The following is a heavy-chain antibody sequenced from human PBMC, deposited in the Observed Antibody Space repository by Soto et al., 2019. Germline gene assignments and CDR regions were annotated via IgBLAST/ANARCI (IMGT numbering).Heavy chain of an antibody. CDR3: AKAPTKLGRYYYYYYGMDV. D-gene: IGHD7-27*01. J-gene: IGHJ6*02. CDR2: ISGSGGST. V-gene: IGHV3-23*01. CDR1: GFTFSSYA. Sequence: EVQLLESGGGLVQPGGSLRLSCAASGFTFSSYAMSWVRQAPGKGLEWVSAISGSGGSTYYADSVKGRFTISRDNSKNTLYLQMHSLRAEETAVYDCAKAPTKLGRYYYYYYGMDVWGQGTTVTVSS.